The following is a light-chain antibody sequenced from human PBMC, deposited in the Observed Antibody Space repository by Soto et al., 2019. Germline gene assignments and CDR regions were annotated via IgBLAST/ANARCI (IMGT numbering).Light chain of an antibody. CDR2: YDD. CDR1: NSNIGNNA. Sequence: QSVLTQPPSVSAAPGQRVTISCSGSNSNIGNNAVNWYQQLPGNAPKLLIHYDDRVPSGVSDRFSGSKSGTSASLAISALQSEDEADYYCAAWDDSLNGPVFGGGTKLTVL. J-gene: IGLJ3*02. V-gene: IGLV1-36*01. CDR3: AAWDDSLNGPV.